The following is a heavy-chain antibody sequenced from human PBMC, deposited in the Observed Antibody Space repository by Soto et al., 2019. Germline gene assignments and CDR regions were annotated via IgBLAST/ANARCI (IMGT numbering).Heavy chain of an antibody. V-gene: IGHV3-30*03. CDR3: ASGTSIAAAGTPSSFDY. CDR2: ISYDGSNK. D-gene: IGHD6-13*01. J-gene: IGHJ4*02. CDR1: GFTFSSYG. Sequence: GGSLRLSCAASGFTFSSYGMHWVRQAPGKGLEWVAVISYDGSNKYYADSVKGRFTISRDHSKNTLYLQMNSLIPEDTAVYYCASGTSIAAAGTPSSFDYWGQGTLVTVSS.